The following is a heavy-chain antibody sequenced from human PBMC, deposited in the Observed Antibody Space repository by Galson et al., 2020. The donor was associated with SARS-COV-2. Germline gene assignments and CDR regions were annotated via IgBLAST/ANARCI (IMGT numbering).Heavy chain of an antibody. CDR2: IYPGDSET. CDR3: ARHGMADTLGLAY. J-gene: IGHJ4*02. Sequence: GESLKISCKGSGYTFTNYWIGWVRQMPGKGLEWMGMIYPGDSETRYSPSFQGQVTISADTSISTAYLQWSSLKASDTAIYYCARHGMADTLGLAYWGQGTQVTVSS. CDR1: GYTFTNYW. V-gene: IGHV5-51*01. D-gene: IGHD6-19*01.